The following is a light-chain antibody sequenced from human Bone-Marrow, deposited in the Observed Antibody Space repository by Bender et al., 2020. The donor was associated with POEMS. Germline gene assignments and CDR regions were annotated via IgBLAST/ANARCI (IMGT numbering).Light chain of an antibody. CDR1: ELANQY. CDR3: QSVDTSATYRI. V-gene: IGLV3-25*03. Sequence: SYVLTQPPSVSVSPGQTARITCSGDELANQYGYWYQQKAGQAPVVVIYKDTERPSGIPERFSGSISGTMATLTISGVQAEDEADYYCQSVDTSATYRIFGGGTKLTVL. CDR2: KDT. J-gene: IGLJ2*01.